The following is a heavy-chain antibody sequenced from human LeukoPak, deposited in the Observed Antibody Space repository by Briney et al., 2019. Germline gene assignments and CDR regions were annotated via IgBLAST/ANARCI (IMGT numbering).Heavy chain of an antibody. CDR3: AHRRSDMATVSFDS. V-gene: IGHV2-5*01. J-gene: IGHJ4*02. CDR2: INGIDEK. CDR1: GFSLTTSGVG. D-gene: IGHD5-24*01. Sequence: GPTLVKPTQTLTLTCTFSGFSLTTSGVGVGWIRQPPGKALEWLAFINGIDEKRYTPSLKSRLTITKDTSKSQVVLTMTVMDPVDTATYYCAHRRSDMATVSFDSWGQGTLVTVSS.